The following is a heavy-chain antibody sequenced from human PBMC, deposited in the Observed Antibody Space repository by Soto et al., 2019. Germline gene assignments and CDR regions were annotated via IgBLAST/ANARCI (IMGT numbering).Heavy chain of an antibody. J-gene: IGHJ4*02. CDR2: IGPESGDT. CDR1: GHSFTVHY. D-gene: IGHD1-26*01. V-gene: IGHV1-2*02. CDR3: GRGRSGQIVVFY. Sequence: ASVKVSCKVSGHSFTVHYIHWVRQAPEQGPEWMGEIGPESGDTRYAQKCRGRVTMTRDTSITTVYMELNNLSPDATAVYYCGRGRSGQIVVFYWGQGTPVTVSS.